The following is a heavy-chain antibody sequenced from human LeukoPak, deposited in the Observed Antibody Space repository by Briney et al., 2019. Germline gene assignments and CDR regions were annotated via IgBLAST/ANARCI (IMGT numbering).Heavy chain of an antibody. V-gene: IGHV3-30*18. Sequence: GGSLRLSCAASGFTFSSCGMHWVRQAPGKGLEWVAVISYAGSNKYYADSVKGRFTISRDNSKNTLYLQMNSLRAEDTAVYYCAKSHSSGWYYFDYWGQGTLVTVSS. J-gene: IGHJ4*02. CDR2: ISYAGSNK. CDR1: GFTFSSCG. CDR3: AKSHSSGWYYFDY. D-gene: IGHD6-19*01.